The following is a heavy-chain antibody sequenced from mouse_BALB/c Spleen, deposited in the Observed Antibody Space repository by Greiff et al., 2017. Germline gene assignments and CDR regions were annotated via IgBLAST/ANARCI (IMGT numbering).Heavy chain of an antibody. CDR2: ISSGSSTI. Sequence: DVMLVESGGGLVHPGGSRKLSCAASGFTFSSFGMHWVRQAPEKGLEWVAYISSGSSTIYYADTVKGRFTISRDNPKNTLFLQMTSLRSEDTAMYYCARHAILRYFDVWGAGTTVTVSS. CDR3: ARHAILRYFDV. V-gene: IGHV5-17*02. D-gene: IGHD1-1*01. J-gene: IGHJ1*01. CDR1: GFTFSSFG.